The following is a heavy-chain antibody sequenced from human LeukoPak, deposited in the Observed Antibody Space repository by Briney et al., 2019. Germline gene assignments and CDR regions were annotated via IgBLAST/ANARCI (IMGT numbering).Heavy chain of an antibody. Sequence: ASVKVSCKASGYTFTSYDINWVRQATGQGLEWMGWMNPNSGNTGYAQKFQGRVTMTRNTSISTAYMELCSLRSEDTAVYYCARGRNFWSGYPPFDPWGQGTLVTVSS. V-gene: IGHV1-8*01. CDR3: ARGRNFWSGYPPFDP. CDR2: MNPNSGNT. D-gene: IGHD3-3*01. J-gene: IGHJ5*02. CDR1: GYTFTSYD.